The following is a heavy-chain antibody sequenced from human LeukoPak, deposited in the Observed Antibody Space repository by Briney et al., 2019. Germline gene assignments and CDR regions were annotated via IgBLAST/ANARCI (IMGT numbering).Heavy chain of an antibody. J-gene: IGHJ4*02. V-gene: IGHV3-30-3*01. D-gene: IGHD3-10*01. CDR1: GFTFSNYA. CDR3: ARERTFTMVPDY. Sequence: GGSLRLSCAASGFTFSNYAIHWVRQAPGKGLEWVAVISFDGSNKYYADSVKGRFTSSRDNSKNTLYLQMNSLRAEDTAVYYCARERTFTMVPDYWGQGTLVTVSS. CDR2: ISFDGSNK.